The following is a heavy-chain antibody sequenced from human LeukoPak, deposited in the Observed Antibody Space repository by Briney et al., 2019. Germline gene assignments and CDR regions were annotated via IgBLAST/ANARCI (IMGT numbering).Heavy chain of an antibody. Sequence: TSETLSLTCAVYGGSFSGYYWSWIRQPPGKGLEWIGYIYYSGSTYYNPSLKSRVTISVDTSKNQFSLKLSSVTAADTAVYYCARGKDYDSSGYYPRYYYYYYMDVWGKGTTVTVSS. D-gene: IGHD3-22*01. CDR2: IYYSGST. J-gene: IGHJ6*03. CDR1: GGSFSGYY. V-gene: IGHV4-34*01. CDR3: ARGKDYDSSGYYPRYYYYYYMDV.